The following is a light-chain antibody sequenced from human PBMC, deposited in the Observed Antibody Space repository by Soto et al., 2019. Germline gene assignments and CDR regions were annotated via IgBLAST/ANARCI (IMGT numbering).Light chain of an antibody. Sequence: QSALTHPASVSGSPGQSIASSCTGTSSDVGGYNSASWYQQHPGKAPKLLIYDVSNRPSGVSNRFSGSKSGNTASLTISGLQAEDEADYYCSSYSTGGSYVFGTGTKVTVL. V-gene: IGLV2-14*03. CDR3: SSYSTGGSYV. CDR1: SSDVGGYNS. CDR2: DVS. J-gene: IGLJ1*01.